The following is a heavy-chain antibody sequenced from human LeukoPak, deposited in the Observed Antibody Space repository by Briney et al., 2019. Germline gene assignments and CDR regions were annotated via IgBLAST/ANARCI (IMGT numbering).Heavy chain of an antibody. CDR2: INPNSGGT. CDR3: ARVSSSGYYFGRDNLNWFDP. V-gene: IGHV1-2*02. J-gene: IGHJ5*02. CDR1: GYXFTAYS. D-gene: IGHD3-22*01. Sequence: ASVRVSCKASGYXFTAYSLHWVRQAPGQGLEWMGWINPNSGGTNYAQKFQGRVTMTRDTSISTAYMELSRLRSDDTAVYYCARVSSSGYYFGRDNLNWFDPWGQGILVTVSS.